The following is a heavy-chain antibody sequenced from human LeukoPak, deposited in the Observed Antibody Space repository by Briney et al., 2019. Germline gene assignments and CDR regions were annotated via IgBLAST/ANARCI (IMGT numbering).Heavy chain of an antibody. V-gene: IGHV3-30*02. CDR2: SNK. CDR3: AKEGGKTSYYYYYYGMDV. D-gene: IGHD1-26*01. Sequence: SNKYYADCVKGRFTISRDNDKNTVYVQMNSLRADDTAVYYCAKEGGKTSYYYYYYGMDVWGQGTTVTVSS. J-gene: IGHJ6*02.